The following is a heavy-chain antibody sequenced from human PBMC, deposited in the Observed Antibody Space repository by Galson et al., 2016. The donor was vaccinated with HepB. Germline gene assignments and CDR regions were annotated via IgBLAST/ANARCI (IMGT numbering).Heavy chain of an antibody. Sequence: LRLSCAATGFTFSDYYMSWIRQAPGKGLEWVSYISSSGSTIYYADSVKGRFTISRDNAKNSLYLQMNSLKTEDTAVYYCARDYYDGSCHYMDYWGRGTLVTVSS. D-gene: IGHD3-22*01. J-gene: IGHJ4*02. CDR1: GFTFSDYY. CDR2: ISSSGSTI. CDR3: ARDYYDGSCHYMDY. V-gene: IGHV3-11*01.